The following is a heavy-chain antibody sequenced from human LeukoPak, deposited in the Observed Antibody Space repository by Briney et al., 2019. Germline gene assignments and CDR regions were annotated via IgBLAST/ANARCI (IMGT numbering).Heavy chain of an antibody. V-gene: IGHV2-5*02. CDR3: AHRRGAHPIDY. D-gene: IGHD3-16*01. CDR1: GFSLRSSGVG. J-gene: IGHJ4*02. CDR2: IYWDDDK. Sequence: SGPTLVKPTQTLTLTCTFSGFSLRSSGVGVGWIHQPPGKALEWLALIYWDDDKRYSPSLKSRLTITKDTSKNQVVLTMTNMVPVDTGTYYCAHRRGAHPIDYWGQGTLVTVSS.